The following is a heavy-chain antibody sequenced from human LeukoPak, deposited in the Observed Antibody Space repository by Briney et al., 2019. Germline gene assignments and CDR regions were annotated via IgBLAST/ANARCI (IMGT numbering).Heavy chain of an antibody. CDR2: ISAYNGNT. V-gene: IGHV1-18*01. Sequence: ASVKVSCKASGGSFSNYAISWVRQAPGQGLEWMGWISAYNGNTNYAQKLQGRVTMTTDTSTSTAYMELRSLRSDDTAVYYCARGTLARIAAAGSYYYYYYMDVWGKGTTVTVSS. J-gene: IGHJ6*03. CDR1: GGSFSNYA. D-gene: IGHD6-13*01. CDR3: ARGTLARIAAAGSYYYYYYMDV.